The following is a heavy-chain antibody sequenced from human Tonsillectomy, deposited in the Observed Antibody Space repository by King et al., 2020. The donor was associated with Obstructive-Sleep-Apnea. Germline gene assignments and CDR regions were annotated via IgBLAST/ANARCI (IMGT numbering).Heavy chain of an antibody. J-gene: IGHJ4*02. CDR3: ARVREYTYGGGFWD. CDR2: IIPVHSRT. D-gene: IGHD5-18*01. V-gene: IGHV1-69*06. Sequence: VQLVESGAEVKEPGSSVKVSCKASGGTFSRYAVNWVRQAPGQGVEWMGGIIPVHSRTDYAQKFKGRVTITADKSTSTAYMKLSSLRPDDTAVYYCARVREYTYGGGFWDWGQGTLVTVSS. CDR1: GGTFSRYA.